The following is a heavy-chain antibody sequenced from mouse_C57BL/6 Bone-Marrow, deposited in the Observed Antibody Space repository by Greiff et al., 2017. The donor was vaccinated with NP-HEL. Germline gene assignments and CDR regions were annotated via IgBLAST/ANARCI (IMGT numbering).Heavy chain of an antibody. J-gene: IGHJ1*03. CDR2: IYPRSGNT. Sequence: QVHVKQSGAELARPGASVKLSCKASGYTFTSYGISWVKQRTGQGLEWIGEIYPRSGNTYYNEKFKGKATLTADKSSSTAYMELRSLTSEDSAVYFCARRPTVVGWYFDVWGTGTTVTVSS. CDR1: GYTFTSYG. D-gene: IGHD1-1*01. CDR3: ARRPTVVGWYFDV. V-gene: IGHV1-81*01.